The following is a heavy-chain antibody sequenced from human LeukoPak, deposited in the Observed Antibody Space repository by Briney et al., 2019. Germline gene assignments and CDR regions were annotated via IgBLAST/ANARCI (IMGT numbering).Heavy chain of an antibody. CDR2: IYYSGST. J-gene: IGHJ4*02. CDR1: GGSFSGYY. D-gene: IGHD3-22*01. V-gene: IGHV4-59*01. CDR3: ARARYYDSSGPHKYYFDY. Sequence: SETLSLTCAVYGGSFSGYYWSWIRQPPGKGLEWIGYIYYSGSTNYNPSLKSRVTISVDTSKNQFSLKLSSVTAADTAVYYCARARYYDSSGPHKYYFDYWGQGTLVTVSS.